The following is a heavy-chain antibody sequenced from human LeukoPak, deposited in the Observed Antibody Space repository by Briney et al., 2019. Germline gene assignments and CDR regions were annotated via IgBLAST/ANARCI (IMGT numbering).Heavy chain of an antibody. V-gene: IGHV3-30*18. CDR2: ISYDGSNK. CDR3: AKDHRYCSGGSCYFFDY. J-gene: IGHJ4*02. CDR1: GFTFSSYG. Sequence: PGRSLRLSCAASGFTFSSYGMHWVRQAPGKGLEGVAVISYDGSNKYYADSVKGRFTISRDNSKNTLYLQMNSLRAEDTAVYYCAKDHRYCSGGSCYFFDYWGQGTLVTVSS. D-gene: IGHD2-15*01.